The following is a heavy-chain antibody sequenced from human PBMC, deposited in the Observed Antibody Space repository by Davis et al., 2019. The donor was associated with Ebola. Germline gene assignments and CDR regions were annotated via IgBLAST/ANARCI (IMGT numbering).Heavy chain of an antibody. V-gene: IGHV6-1*01. CDR3: ARGWLRVGIDV. D-gene: IGHD5-18*01. CDR2: TYYNSKWYN. J-gene: IGHJ6*04. Sequence: HSQTLSLTCVISGDSVSGSSGAWNWIRQSPSRGLEWLGRTYYNSKWYNDYAASVKSRIIINPDTSKNQFSLQLNSVTPEDTALYYCARGWLRVGIDVWGEGTTVTVSP. CDR1: GDSVSGSSGA.